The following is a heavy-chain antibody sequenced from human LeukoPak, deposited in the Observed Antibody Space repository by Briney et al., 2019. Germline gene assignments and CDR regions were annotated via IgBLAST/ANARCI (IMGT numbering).Heavy chain of an antibody. CDR1: GGSISSSSYY. V-gene: IGHV4-39*07. CDR3: ARDYRATTVAFDI. Sequence: PSETLSLTCTVSGGSISSSSYYWGWIRQPPGKGLEWIGSIYYSGSTYYNPSLKSRVTISVDTSKNQFSLKLSSVTAADTAVYYCARDYRATTVAFDIWGQGTMVTVSS. D-gene: IGHD1-26*01. CDR2: IYYSGST. J-gene: IGHJ3*02.